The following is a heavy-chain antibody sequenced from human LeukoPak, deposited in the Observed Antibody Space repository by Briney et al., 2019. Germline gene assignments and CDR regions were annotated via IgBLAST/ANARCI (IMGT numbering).Heavy chain of an antibody. CDR2: INSDGSST. Sequence: GGSLRLSCAASGFTFSSYWMHWVRQAPGKGLVWVSRINSDGSSTSYADSVKGRFTISRDNAKNTLYLQMNSLRAEDTAVYYCARGRIAARGRLFDYWGQGTLVTVSS. CDR3: ARGRIAARGRLFDY. CDR1: GFTFSSYW. D-gene: IGHD6-6*01. J-gene: IGHJ4*02. V-gene: IGHV3-74*01.